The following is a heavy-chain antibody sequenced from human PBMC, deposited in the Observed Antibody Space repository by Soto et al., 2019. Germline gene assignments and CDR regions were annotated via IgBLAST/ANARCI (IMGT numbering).Heavy chain of an antibody. CDR1: GFTFSTFG. J-gene: IGHJ3*02. Sequence: QLGGSLRLSCADSGFTFSTFGVHWVRQAPGRGLEWVAVISHDGRSKFYGDSVRGRSTVSRDNSKNMVSLEMNSLRPEDTAVYYCAKDRGYCDTSSCYLGHSFDIWGQGTVVTVSS. CDR3: AKDRGYCDTSSCYLGHSFDI. D-gene: IGHD2-15*01. V-gene: IGHV3-30*18. CDR2: ISHDGRSK.